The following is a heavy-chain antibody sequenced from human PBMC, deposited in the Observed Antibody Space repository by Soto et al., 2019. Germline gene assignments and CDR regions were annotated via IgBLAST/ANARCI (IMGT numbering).Heavy chain of an antibody. CDR3: ARVTTVTTDAFDI. CDR2: IKQDGSEK. J-gene: IGHJ3*02. CDR1: GFTFSSYW. V-gene: IGHV3-7*03. Sequence: PGGSLRLSCAASGFTFSSYWMSWVRQAPGKGLEWVANIKQDGSEKYYVDSVKGRFTISRDNAKNSLYLQMNSLRAEDTAVYYCARVTTVTTDAFDIRGQGTMVTVSS. D-gene: IGHD4-17*01.